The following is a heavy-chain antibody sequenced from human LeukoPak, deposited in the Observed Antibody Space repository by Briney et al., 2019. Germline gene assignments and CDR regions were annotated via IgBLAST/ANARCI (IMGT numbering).Heavy chain of an antibody. CDR1: GGSISSATYH. D-gene: IGHD2-21*01. CDR2: ISYAGTT. V-gene: IGHV4-31*03. J-gene: IGHJ5*01. CDR3: ARDRDRYGGTDS. Sequence: PSETLSLTCTVSGGSISSATYHWSWIRQYPETGLEWIGHISYAGTTYYNPSLKSRVTISLDTSRNHFSLKLNSVTAADTAVYYCARDRDRYGGTDSWGQGTLITVSS.